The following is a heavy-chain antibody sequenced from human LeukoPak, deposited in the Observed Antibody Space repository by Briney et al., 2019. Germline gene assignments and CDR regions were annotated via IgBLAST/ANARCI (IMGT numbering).Heavy chain of an antibody. Sequence: ASVKVSCKASGYTFTGFHMHWVRQAPGQGLEWMGWINPNSGGTYYARKFHGRVTMARDTSISTAYMELSRLKSDDTAVYYCARVRAHYDSSGYYEREDYWGQGTLVTVSS. J-gene: IGHJ4*02. V-gene: IGHV1-2*02. CDR1: GYTFTGFH. CDR2: INPNSGGT. D-gene: IGHD3-22*01. CDR3: ARVRAHYDSSGYYEREDY.